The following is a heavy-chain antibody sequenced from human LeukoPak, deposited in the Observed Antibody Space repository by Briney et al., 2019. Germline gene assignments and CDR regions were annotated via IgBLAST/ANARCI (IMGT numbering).Heavy chain of an antibody. CDR1: GGSISSGGYY. D-gene: IGHD5-24*01. CDR3: ARAKRWLPFDY. CDR2: IYYSGST. V-gene: IGHV4-31*03. Sequence: TLSLTCTVSGGSISSGGYYWSWLRQHPGKGLEWIGYIYYSGSTYYNPSLKSRVTISVDTSKNQFSLKLSSVTAADTAVYYCARAKRWLPFDYWGQGTLVTVSS. J-gene: IGHJ4*02.